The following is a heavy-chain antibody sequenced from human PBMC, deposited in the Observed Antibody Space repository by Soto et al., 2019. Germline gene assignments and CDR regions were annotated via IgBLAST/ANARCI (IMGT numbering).Heavy chain of an antibody. J-gene: IGHJ1*01. Sequence: EVQLVESGGGLVKPGGSLRLSCAASGFTFSSYSMNWVRQAPGKGLEWVSFISSSTSYIYYADSMKGRFTTSRDNTKNSLYLTMNSLRAEDTAVYYCARGDSSSSYFQLWGQGTLVTVSS. CDR2: ISSSTSYI. CDR3: ARGDSSSSYFQL. CDR1: GFTFSSYS. V-gene: IGHV3-21*01. D-gene: IGHD6-13*01.